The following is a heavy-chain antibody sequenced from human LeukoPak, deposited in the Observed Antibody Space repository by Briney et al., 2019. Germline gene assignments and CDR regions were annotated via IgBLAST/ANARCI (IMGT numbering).Heavy chain of an antibody. J-gene: IGHJ6*03. Sequence: TPSQTLSLTCTVSGGSISSGSYYWSWIRQPAGKGLEWIGRIYTSGSTNYNPSLKSRVTISVDTSKNQFSLKLSSVTAADTAVYYCAREDYDILTGPYYYYMDVWGKGTTVTVSS. D-gene: IGHD3-9*01. CDR2: IYTSGST. V-gene: IGHV4-61*02. CDR1: GGSISSGSYY. CDR3: AREDYDILTGPYYYYMDV.